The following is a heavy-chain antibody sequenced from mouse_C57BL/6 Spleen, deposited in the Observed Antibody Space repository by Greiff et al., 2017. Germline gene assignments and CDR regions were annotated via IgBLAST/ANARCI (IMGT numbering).Heavy chain of an antibody. Sequence: VQLQQSGAELVRPGASVKLSCTASGFNIKDDYMHWVKQRPEQGLEWIGWIDPEDGDTEYASKFQGKATITEDTSSNTAYLQRSSLTSEDTAVYYCTTGGLRRGFAYWGQGTLVTVSA. CDR1: GFNIKDDY. CDR3: TTGGLRRGFAY. V-gene: IGHV14-4*01. D-gene: IGHD2-4*01. J-gene: IGHJ3*01. CDR2: IDPEDGDT.